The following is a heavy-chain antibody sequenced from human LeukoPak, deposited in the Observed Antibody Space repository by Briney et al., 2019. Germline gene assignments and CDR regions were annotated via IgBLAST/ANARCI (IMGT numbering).Heavy chain of an antibody. V-gene: IGHV1-8*01. CDR3: ARALDRSYYYVYLS. CDR2: MNPNSGNT. D-gene: IGHD3-16*01. CDR1: GYTFTDFD. J-gene: IGHJ4*02. Sequence: ASVKVSCKASGYTFTDFDINWERQAPGRGLEWMGWMNPNSGNTVYAQKFQGRVTMTRDTSINTARMELTSLTSEDTAVYYCARALDRSYYYVYLSWGQGTVISVSS.